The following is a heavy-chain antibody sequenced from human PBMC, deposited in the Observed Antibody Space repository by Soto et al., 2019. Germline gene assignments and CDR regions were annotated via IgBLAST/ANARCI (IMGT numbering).Heavy chain of an antibody. CDR3: ARCYDSSGYAFDY. V-gene: IGHV1-69*05. D-gene: IGHD3-22*01. Sequence: ASVKVSCKASGGTFSSYAISWVRQAPGQGLGWMGGIIPINGTTNYAQKFQGRVTMTTDESTSTAYMELRSLRSEDTAVYYCARCYDSSGYAFDYWGQGTLVTVSS. CDR1: GGTFSSYA. J-gene: IGHJ4*02. CDR2: IIPINGTT.